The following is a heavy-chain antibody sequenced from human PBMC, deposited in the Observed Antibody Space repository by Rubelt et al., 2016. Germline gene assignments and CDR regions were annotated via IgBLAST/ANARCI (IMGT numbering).Heavy chain of an antibody. D-gene: IGHD6-13*01. CDR1: GFTFSNYG. J-gene: IGHJ4*02. V-gene: IGHV3-33*01. CDR3: ARDHGSRWYGPIDY. CDR2: IWNDGSDT. Sequence: QVHLVESGGGVVQPGRSLRLSCAASGFTFSNYGMHWVRQAPGKGMEWVAVIWNDGSDTFYADPVKGRFSISRDNSKNTLYVQMSSLGAEDTAVYDCARDHGSRWYGPIDYWGQGTLVTVAS.